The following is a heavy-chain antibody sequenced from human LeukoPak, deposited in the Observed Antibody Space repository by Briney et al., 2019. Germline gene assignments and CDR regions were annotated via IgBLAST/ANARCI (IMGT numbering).Heavy chain of an antibody. V-gene: IGHV3-7*01. CDR1: GFTSSNAW. CDR2: MKQDGSEK. Sequence: GGSLRLSCAASGFTSSNAWMSWVRQAPGKGLEWVANMKQDGSEKYYVDSVEGRFTISRDNAKNSLYLQMNSLRAEDTAVYHCARDWHHSNSRDYAFDIWGQGTMVTVSS. D-gene: IGHD2/OR15-2a*01. CDR3: ARDWHHSNSRDYAFDI. J-gene: IGHJ3*02.